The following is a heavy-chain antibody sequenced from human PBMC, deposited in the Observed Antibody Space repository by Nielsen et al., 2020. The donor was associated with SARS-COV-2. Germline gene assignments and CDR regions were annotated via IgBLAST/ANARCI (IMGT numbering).Heavy chain of an antibody. Sequence: SETLSLTCAVSGGSINRGGHSWNWIRQPPGKGLEWIGYIYHNGITYYNPSLKSRVTMSLDTSKNQISLNLRSVTAADTAVYYCARVSIARRNAYDIWGQGTKVTVSS. CDR2: IYHNGIT. CDR1: GGSINRGGHS. D-gene: IGHD6-6*01. CDR3: ARVSIARRNAYDI. J-gene: IGHJ3*02. V-gene: IGHV4-30-2*01.